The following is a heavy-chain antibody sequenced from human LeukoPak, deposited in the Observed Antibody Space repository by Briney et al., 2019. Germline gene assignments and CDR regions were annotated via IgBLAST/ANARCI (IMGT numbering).Heavy chain of an antibody. V-gene: IGHV1-24*01. D-gene: IGHD3-16*01. J-gene: IGHJ3*02. Sequence: ASVKVSCKVSGYTLTELSMHWVRQAPGKGLEWMGGSDPEDGETIYAQKFQGRVTMTEDTSTDTAYMELSSLRSEDTAVYYCATRSPVMPPEAFDIWGQGTMVTVSS. CDR2: SDPEDGET. CDR1: GYTLTELS. CDR3: ATRSPVMPPEAFDI.